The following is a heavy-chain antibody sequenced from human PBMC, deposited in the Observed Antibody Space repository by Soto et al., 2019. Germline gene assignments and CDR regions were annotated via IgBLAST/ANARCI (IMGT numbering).Heavy chain of an antibody. CDR3: APAVPAAKGWFDS. J-gene: IGHJ5*01. V-gene: IGHV3-33*03. Sequence: QVELVESGGGVVQPGGSLRLACAASGFTFSSYGMHWVRQAPGKGLEWVAVIWFDGSKEFYAAYVEGRFAISRDNSKNMVYLEMNNPSGVDTAVYSCAPAVPAAKGWFDSWGQGTLVTVSS. D-gene: IGHD2-2*01. CDR2: IWFDGSKE. CDR1: GFTFSSYG.